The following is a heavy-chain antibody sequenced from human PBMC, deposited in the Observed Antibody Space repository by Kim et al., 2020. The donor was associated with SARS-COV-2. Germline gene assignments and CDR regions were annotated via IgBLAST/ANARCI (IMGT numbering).Heavy chain of an antibody. Sequence: SETLSLTCTVSGGSISSGDYYWSWIRQPPGKGLEWIGYIYYSGSTYYNPSLKSRVTISVDTSKNQFSLKLSSVTAADTAVYYCARGITYYDFWSGYYTYYYYYMDVWGKGTTVTVSS. CDR2: IYYSGST. CDR1: GGSISSGDYY. V-gene: IGHV4-30-4*01. J-gene: IGHJ6*03. CDR3: ARGITYYDFWSGYYTYYYYYMDV. D-gene: IGHD3-3*01.